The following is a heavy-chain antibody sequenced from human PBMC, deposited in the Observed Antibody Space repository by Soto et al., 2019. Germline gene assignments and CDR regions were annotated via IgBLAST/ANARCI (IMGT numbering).Heavy chain of an antibody. D-gene: IGHD2-2*01. V-gene: IGHV1-18*04. Sequence: QVQLVQSGGEVKKPGASVKVTCKASAYTFTSYGITWVRQAPGQGLELVGWISAYNGNSKYAQKLVGRATTTTYRAKTTPSREQTRLKPDGTGVYYCARIADCITTSCSFPSRFHVRGYYTYSGLDVWGQGTTVTVSS. CDR3: ARIADCITTSCSFPSRFHVRGYYTYSGLDV. J-gene: IGHJ6*01. CDR2: ISAYNGNS. CDR1: AYTFTSYG.